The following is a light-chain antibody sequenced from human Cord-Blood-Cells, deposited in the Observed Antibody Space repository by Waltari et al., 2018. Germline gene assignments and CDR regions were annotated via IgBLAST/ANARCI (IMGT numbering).Light chain of an antibody. CDR1: QGISIY. V-gene: IGKV1-9*01. Sequence: DIKLTQSPSFLSASVGDRDNISSRASQGISIYLAWYQQKPGKAPKLLIYAASTLQSGVPSSFIRIGSGTEFTLSISSLPPHDFATYYCQQLNRYPRTFGGLTHLAIK. CDR2: AAS. CDR3: QQLNRYPRT. J-gene: IGKJ4*01.